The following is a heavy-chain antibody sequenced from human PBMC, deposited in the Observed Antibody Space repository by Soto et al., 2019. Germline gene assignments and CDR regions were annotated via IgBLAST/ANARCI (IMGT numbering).Heavy chain of an antibody. CDR2: IYWDDDK. D-gene: IGHD3-22*01. Sequence: QITLKESGPTLVKPTQTLTLTCTFSGFSLSTSGVGVGWIRQPPGKALEWLALIYWDDDKRYRPSLKSRLTITNDTSKNQVVLTMTNMDPVDTATYYCAHRRRYYDSSGYYYLDYWGQGTLVTVSS. V-gene: IGHV2-5*02. CDR3: AHRRRYYDSSGYYYLDY. J-gene: IGHJ4*02. CDR1: GFSLSTSGVG.